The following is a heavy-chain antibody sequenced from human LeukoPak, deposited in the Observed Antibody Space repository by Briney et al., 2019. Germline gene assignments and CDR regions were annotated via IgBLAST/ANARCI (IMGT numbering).Heavy chain of an antibody. D-gene: IGHD3-3*01. J-gene: IGHJ3*02. CDR2: IIPIFGTA. CDR3: AREAGYYDFYDAFDI. Sequence: SVKVSCKASGGTFSSYAISWVRQAPGQGLELMGGIIPIFGTANYAQKFQGRVTITADKSTSTAYMELSSLRSEDTAVYYCAREAGYYDFYDAFDIWGQGTMVTVSS. CDR1: GGTFSSYA. V-gene: IGHV1-69*06.